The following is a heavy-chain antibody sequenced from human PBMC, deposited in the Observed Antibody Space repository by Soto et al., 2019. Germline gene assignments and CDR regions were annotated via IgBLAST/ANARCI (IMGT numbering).Heavy chain of an antibody. Sequence: EVQLVESGGGLVKPGGSLRLSCAASGISFNDAWISWVRQAPGQGLEWIGRISSRSVGATTDYAAPVKGRFTLSKDDSQNTVSLQMNILTTEDTGVYFCTTGPTVRGHCSGGSCYWGQGTVVTVSS. D-gene: IGHD2-15*01. CDR2: ISSRSVGATT. J-gene: IGHJ4*02. CDR1: GISFNDAW. CDR3: TTGPTVRGHCSGGSCY. V-gene: IGHV3-15*01.